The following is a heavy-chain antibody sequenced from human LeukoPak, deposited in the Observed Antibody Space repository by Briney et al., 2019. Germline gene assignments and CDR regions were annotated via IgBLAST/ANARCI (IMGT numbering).Heavy chain of an antibody. V-gene: IGHV3-48*03. CDR3: ARLFGGVTTFDY. CDR1: GFTFSSYE. D-gene: IGHD4-17*01. CDR2: ISSSGSTI. Sequence: PGGSLRLSCAASGFTFSSYEMNWVRQAPGKGLEWVSYISSSGSTIYYADSVKGRFTISRDNAKNSLYLQMNSLSAEDTAVYYCARLFGGVTTFDYWGQGALVTVSS. J-gene: IGHJ4*02.